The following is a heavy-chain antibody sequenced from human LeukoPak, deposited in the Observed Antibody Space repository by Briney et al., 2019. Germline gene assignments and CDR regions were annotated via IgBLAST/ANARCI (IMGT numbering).Heavy chain of an antibody. Sequence: SVKVSCKASGGTFSSYAISWVRQAPGQGLEWMGGIIPIFGTANYAQKFQGRVTITADESTSTACMELSSLRSEDTAVYYCAKEKEKQQRVPHVGWFDPWGQGTLVTVSS. D-gene: IGHD6-13*01. CDR1: GGTFSSYA. CDR3: AKEKEKQQRVPHVGWFDP. V-gene: IGHV1-69*13. CDR2: IIPIFGTA. J-gene: IGHJ5*02.